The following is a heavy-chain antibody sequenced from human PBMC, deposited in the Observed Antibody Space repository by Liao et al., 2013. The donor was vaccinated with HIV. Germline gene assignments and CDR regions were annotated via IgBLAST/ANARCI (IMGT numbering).Heavy chain of an antibody. Sequence: QVQLQQWGAGLLKPSETLSLTCAVYGGSFSGYYWSWIRQPPGKGLEWIGEINHSGSTNYNPSLKSRVTISVDTSKNQFSLKLSSVTAADTAVYYCATDYGDYTAFDIWGQGTMVTVSS. D-gene: IGHD4-17*01. V-gene: IGHV4-34*01. J-gene: IGHJ3*02. CDR1: GGSFSGYY. CDR2: INHSGST. CDR3: ATDYGDYTAFDI.